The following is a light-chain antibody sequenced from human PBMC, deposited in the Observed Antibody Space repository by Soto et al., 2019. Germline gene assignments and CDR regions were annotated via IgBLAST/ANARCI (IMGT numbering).Light chain of an antibody. CDR1: SSDVGGYNY. CDR2: EVS. V-gene: IGLV2-8*01. CDR3: SSYAGSNNLKV. Sequence: QSVLTQPPSASGSPGQSVTISCTGTSSDVGGYNYVSWYQQHPGKAPKLMIYEVSKRPSGVPDRFSGSKSGNTASLTVSGLQAEDEDDYYCSSYAGSNNLKVFGTGTKLTVL. J-gene: IGLJ1*01.